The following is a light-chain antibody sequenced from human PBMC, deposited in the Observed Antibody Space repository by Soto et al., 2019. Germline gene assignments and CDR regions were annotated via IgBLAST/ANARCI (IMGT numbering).Light chain of an antibody. V-gene: IGKV3-20*01. CDR3: QQSGSSAPIT. CDR2: GAS. CDR1: QIVSNNY. Sequence: EIVMTWSPATMSVSPGERATLSCRSSQIVSNNYLAWYQQKPGQAPRLIIYGASIRATGIPDRFSGSGSETDFTLTISSLEPEDFALYYCQQSGSSAPITFGHGTRLEIK. J-gene: IGKJ5*01.